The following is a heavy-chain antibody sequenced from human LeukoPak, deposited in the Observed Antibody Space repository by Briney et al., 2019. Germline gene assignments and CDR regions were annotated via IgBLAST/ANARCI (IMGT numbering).Heavy chain of an antibody. D-gene: IGHD3-22*01. CDR2: INPSGGST. Sequence: ASVKVSCKASGYTFTSYYMHWVRQAPGQGLEWMGIINPSGGSTSYAQKFQGRVTMTRDTSTSTVYMELSSLRSEDTAVYYCARGGSVIVVVIDFDYWGQETLVTVSS. J-gene: IGHJ4*02. CDR3: ARGGSVIVVVIDFDY. V-gene: IGHV1-46*01. CDR1: GYTFTSYY.